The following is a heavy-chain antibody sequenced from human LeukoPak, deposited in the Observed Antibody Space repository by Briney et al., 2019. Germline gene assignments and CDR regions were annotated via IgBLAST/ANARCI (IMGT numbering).Heavy chain of an antibody. Sequence: GGSLRLSCAAPGFTFSSYSMNWVRQAPGKGLEWVSSISSSSSYIYYADSVKGRFTISRDNAKNSLYLQMNSLRAEDTAVYYCARNPRYCSGGSCRQIDYWGQGTLVTVSS. J-gene: IGHJ4*02. CDR3: ARNPRYCSGGSCRQIDY. CDR2: ISSSSSYI. CDR1: GFTFSSYS. V-gene: IGHV3-21*01. D-gene: IGHD2-15*01.